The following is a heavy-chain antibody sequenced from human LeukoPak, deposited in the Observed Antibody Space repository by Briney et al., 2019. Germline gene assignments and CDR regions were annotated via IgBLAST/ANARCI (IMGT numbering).Heavy chain of an antibody. Sequence: PSETLSLTCTVSGGSISSSSYYWGWIRQPPGKGLEWIGSIYYSGSTYYNPSLKSRVTISVDTSKNQFSLKLSSVTAADTAVYYCARGPVGATIFYCGQGSLVTVSS. D-gene: IGHD1-26*01. V-gene: IGHV4-39*07. CDR3: ARGPVGATIFY. CDR2: IYYSGST. CDR1: GGSISSSSYY. J-gene: IGHJ4*02.